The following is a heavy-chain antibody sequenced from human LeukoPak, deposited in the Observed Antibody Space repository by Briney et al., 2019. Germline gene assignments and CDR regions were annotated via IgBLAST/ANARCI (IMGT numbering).Heavy chain of an antibody. CDR3: AKDPEVLGIVATIFVATSPDY. V-gene: IGHV3-30*18. CDR2: ILYDGSNK. J-gene: IGHJ4*02. D-gene: IGHD5-12*01. Sequence: GCLRLSCAASAFTFSSYGTTWARQAPGQGLEWVAAILYDGSNKYYADSVKGRFTISRDNSGNTLYLQMNCQRAEDTAVCYCAKDPEVLGIVATIFVATSPDYWGQGTMVTVSS. CDR1: AFTFSSYG.